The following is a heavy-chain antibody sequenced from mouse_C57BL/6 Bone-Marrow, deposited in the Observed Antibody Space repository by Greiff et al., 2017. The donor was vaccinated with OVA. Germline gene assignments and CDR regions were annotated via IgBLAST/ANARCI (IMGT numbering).Heavy chain of an antibody. Sequence: EVQLVESGGGLVKPGGSLKLSCAASGFTFSSYAMSWVRQTPEKRLEWVATISDGGSYTYYPDNVKGRFTISRDNAKNNLYLQMSHLKSEDTAMYYCARDKVSRTYFDYWGQGTTLTVSS. J-gene: IGHJ2*01. CDR1: GFTFSSYA. D-gene: IGHD1-1*01. CDR3: ARDKVSRTYFDY. V-gene: IGHV5-4*01. CDR2: ISDGGSYT.